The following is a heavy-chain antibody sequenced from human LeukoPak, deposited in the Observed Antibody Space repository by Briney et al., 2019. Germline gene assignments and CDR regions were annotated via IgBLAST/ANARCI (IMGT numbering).Heavy chain of an antibody. CDR2: ISAYNGNT. Sequence: ASVKVSCKASGYTFTSYGISWVRQAPGQGLEWMGWISAYNGNTNYAQKLQGRVTMTTDTSTSTAYMELRSLRSDDTAVYYCARATLLTAYYDFWSGSYGMDVWDQGTTVTVSS. D-gene: IGHD3-3*01. V-gene: IGHV1-18*01. CDR3: ARATLLTAYYDFWSGSYGMDV. CDR1: GYTFTSYG. J-gene: IGHJ6*02.